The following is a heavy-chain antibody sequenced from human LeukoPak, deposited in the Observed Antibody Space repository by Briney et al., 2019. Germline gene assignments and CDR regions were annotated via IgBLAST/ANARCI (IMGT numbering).Heavy chain of an antibody. Sequence: ASVKVSCRASGYTFTDYYMHWVRQAPGQGLEWMGWLNPNTLVTNYAQHFQGRVSMTWDTSISTGHMDLHSLTSDDTAVYYCARKDGGRDGMDVWGQGTTVTVSS. J-gene: IGHJ6*02. V-gene: IGHV1-2*02. CDR2: LNPNTLVT. CDR1: GYTFTDYY. D-gene: IGHD4-23*01. CDR3: ARKDGGRDGMDV.